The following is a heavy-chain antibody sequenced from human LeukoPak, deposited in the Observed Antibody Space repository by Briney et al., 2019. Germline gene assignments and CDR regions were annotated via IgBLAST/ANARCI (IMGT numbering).Heavy chain of an antibody. CDR1: RFTFSIYA. Sequence: GGSPRLSSAPSRFTFSIYAMHSVRHAPGKGLEWVAVISYDGSNEYYAVSVAGRFTIPRHNSKNTLYLQMNSLRAEDTAVYYCAVLDDSWGQGTLVTVSS. V-gene: IGHV3-30*04. CDR2: ISYDGSNE. D-gene: IGHD1-1*01. CDR3: AVLDDS. J-gene: IGHJ4*02.